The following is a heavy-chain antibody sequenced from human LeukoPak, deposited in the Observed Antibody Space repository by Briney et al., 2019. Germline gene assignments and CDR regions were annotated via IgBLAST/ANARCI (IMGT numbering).Heavy chain of an antibody. J-gene: IGHJ4*02. Sequence: PGRSLRLSCAASGFNFRSYAMHWVRQAPGKGLEWVALISYDGSNKYYADSVKGRFTISRDSSKSTLYLQMNSLRAEDTAVYYCARSSGYGAGGTGYWGQGTLVTVSS. CDR2: ISYDGSNK. D-gene: IGHD5-12*01. CDR3: ARSSGYGAGGTGY. CDR1: GFNFRSYA. V-gene: IGHV3-30-3*01.